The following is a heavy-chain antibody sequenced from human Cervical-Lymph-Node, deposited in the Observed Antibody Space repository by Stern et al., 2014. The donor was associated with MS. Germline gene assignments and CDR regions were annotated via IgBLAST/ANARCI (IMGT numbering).Heavy chain of an antibody. CDR3: ASGTRSSWYFDF. V-gene: IGHV1-69*01. Sequence: QLVQSGAEVKKPGSSLKVSCKASGGTFSSDAIGWVRQAPGPGLEWKGGIIPIFETANYAQKFQGRVTITADQSTKTAYLELSSLTSGDTAMYFCASGTRSSWYFDFWGQGTLVTVST. CDR2: IIPIFETA. CDR1: GGTFSSDA. J-gene: IGHJ4*02. D-gene: IGHD6-13*01.